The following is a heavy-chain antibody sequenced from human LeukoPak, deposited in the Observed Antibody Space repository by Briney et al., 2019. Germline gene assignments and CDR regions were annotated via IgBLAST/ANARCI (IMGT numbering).Heavy chain of an antibody. CDR1: GYTFTGYY. D-gene: IGHD3-3*01. J-gene: IGHJ4*02. CDR2: INPNSGGT. V-gene: IGHV1-2*02. Sequence: ASVKVSCKASGYTFTGYYMHWVRQAPGQGLEWMGWINPNSGGTNYAQKFQGRVTVTRDTSISTAYMELSRLRSDNTAVYYCARGLFGYDFWSGYYADYFDYWGQGTLVTVSS. CDR3: ARGLFGYDFWSGYYADYFDY.